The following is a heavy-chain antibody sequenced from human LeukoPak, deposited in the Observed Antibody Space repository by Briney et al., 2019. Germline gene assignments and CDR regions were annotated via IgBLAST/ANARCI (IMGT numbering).Heavy chain of an antibody. D-gene: IGHD3-10*01. Sequence: GGSLRLSCAASGFTFSSHAMNWVRQAPGKGLEWVSTISGNGGTTYYADSVKGRFTISRDNSKNTLYLQMNSLRAEDTAVYYCARDKTYYYGSGSSGMDVWGQGTTVTVSS. CDR2: ISGNGGTT. CDR1: GFTFSSHA. CDR3: ARDKTYYYGSGSSGMDV. V-gene: IGHV3-23*01. J-gene: IGHJ6*02.